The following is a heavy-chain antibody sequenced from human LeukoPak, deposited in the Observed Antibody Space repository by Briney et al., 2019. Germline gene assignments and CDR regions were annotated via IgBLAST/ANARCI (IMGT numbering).Heavy chain of an antibody. Sequence: SQTLSLTCTVSGDSITSGGYYWSWIRQRPGKGLEWIGYIYKTGSTYYNPSLKSRVTMSVDTSRNQSSLKVNSVTAADTAVYYCARDVLRWGQGTPVTVSS. CDR3: ARDVLR. V-gene: IGHV4-31*03. CDR2: IYKTGST. J-gene: IGHJ4*02. CDR1: GDSITSGGYY.